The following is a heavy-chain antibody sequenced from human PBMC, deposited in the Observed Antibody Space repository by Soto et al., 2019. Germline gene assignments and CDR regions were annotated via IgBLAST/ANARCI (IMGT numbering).Heavy chain of an antibody. Sequence: SETLSLTCAVYGGSFSGYYWSWIRQPPGKGLEWIGEINHSGSTNYNPSLKSRVTISVDTSKNQFSLKLSSVTAADTAVYYCAGLYGDYAKDYWGQGTLVTVSS. CDR3: AGLYGDYAKDY. V-gene: IGHV4-34*01. CDR2: INHSGST. J-gene: IGHJ4*02. CDR1: GGSFSGYY. D-gene: IGHD4-17*01.